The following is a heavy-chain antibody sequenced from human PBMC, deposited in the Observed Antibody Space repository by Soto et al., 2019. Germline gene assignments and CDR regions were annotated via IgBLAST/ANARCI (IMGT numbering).Heavy chain of an antibody. CDR1: GGSISSSDFY. J-gene: IGHJ5*02. V-gene: IGHV4-39*01. CDR3: VRHLGREMANS. CDR2: IIYGGST. D-gene: IGHD1-26*01. Sequence: QLRLQESGPGLVKPSETLSLTCTVSGGSISSSDFYWGWIRQPPGKGLEWIGSIIYGGSTYYSPSLKGRLTISVDTSKNQLSLKLSSVTAADTAVYYCVRHLGREMANSWGQGTLVTVSS.